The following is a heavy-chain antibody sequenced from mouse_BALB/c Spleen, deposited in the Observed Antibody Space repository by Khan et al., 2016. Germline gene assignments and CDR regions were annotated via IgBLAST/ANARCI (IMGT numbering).Heavy chain of an antibody. CDR2: IHYSGST. Sequence: EVKLLESGPDLVKPSQSLSLTCTVTGYSITSGYSWHWIRQFPGNKLEWMAYIHYSGSTNYNPSLKSRISITRDTSKNQFFLQLISVTTEDTATYYCTRGEYYGSGYWGQGTTLTVSS. D-gene: IGHD1-1*01. V-gene: IGHV3-1*02. CDR3: TRGEYYGSGY. J-gene: IGHJ2*01. CDR1: GYSITSGYS.